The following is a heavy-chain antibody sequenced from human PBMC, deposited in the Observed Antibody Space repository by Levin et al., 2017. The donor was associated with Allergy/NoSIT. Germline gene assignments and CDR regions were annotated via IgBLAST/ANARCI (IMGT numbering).Heavy chain of an antibody. CDR1: GGSFSGYY. CDR2: INHSGST. CDR3: AKRRGHNSGSYGAFDI. Sequence: SETLSLTCAVYGGSFSGYYWSWIRQPPGKGLEWIGEINHSGSTNYNPSLKSRVTISVDTSKNQFSLKLSSVTAADTAVYYCAKRRGHNSGSYGAFDIWGQGTMVTVSS. V-gene: IGHV4-34*01. J-gene: IGHJ3*02. D-gene: IGHD1-26*01.